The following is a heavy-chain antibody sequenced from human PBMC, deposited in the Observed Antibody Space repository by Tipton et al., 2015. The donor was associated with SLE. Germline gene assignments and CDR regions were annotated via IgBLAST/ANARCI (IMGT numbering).Heavy chain of an antibody. CDR2: INHSGST. V-gene: IGHV4-34*01. D-gene: IGHD4/OR15-4a*01. CDR1: GFTFSSYW. CDR3: ASYGAKSFDY. J-gene: IGHJ4*02. Sequence: LRLSCAASGFTFSSYWMSWIRQPPGKGLEWIGEINHSGSTNYNPSLKSRVTISVDTSKNQFSLKLSSVTAADTAVYYCASYGAKSFDYWGQGTLVTVSS.